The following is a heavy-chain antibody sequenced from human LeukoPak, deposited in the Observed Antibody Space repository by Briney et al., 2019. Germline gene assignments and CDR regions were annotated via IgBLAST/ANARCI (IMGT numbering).Heavy chain of an antibody. Sequence: SGGSLRLSCAASGFTFSSYAMHWVRQAPGKGLEWVAVISYDGSNKYYADSVKGRFTISRDNSKNTLYLQMNSLRAEDTAVYYCAKGVYYYDSSGYSYYFDYWGQGTLVTVSS. CDR3: AKGVYYYDSSGYSYYFDY. D-gene: IGHD3-22*01. J-gene: IGHJ4*02. CDR1: GFTFSSYA. CDR2: ISYDGSNK. V-gene: IGHV3-30-3*01.